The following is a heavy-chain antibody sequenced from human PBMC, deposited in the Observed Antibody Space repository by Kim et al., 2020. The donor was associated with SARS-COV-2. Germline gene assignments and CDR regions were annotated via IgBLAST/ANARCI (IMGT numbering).Heavy chain of an antibody. CDR3: ARDGGYCSSTSCYFHHPYYYYYYMDV. D-gene: IGHD2-2*01. Sequence: GGSLRLSCAASGFTFSSYGMHWVRQAPGKGLEWVAVIWYDGSNKYYADSVKGRFTISRDNSKNTLYLQMNSLRAEDTAVYYCARDGGYCSSTSCYFHHPYYYYYYMDVWGKGTTLTVSS. CDR1: GFTFSSYG. J-gene: IGHJ6*03. V-gene: IGHV3-33*01. CDR2: IWYDGSNK.